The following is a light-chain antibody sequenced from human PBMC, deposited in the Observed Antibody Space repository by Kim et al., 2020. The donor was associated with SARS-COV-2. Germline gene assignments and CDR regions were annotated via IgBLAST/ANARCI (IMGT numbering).Light chain of an antibody. Sequence: NFMLTQPPSVSESPGKTVTISCTRSSGSIASNYVQWYQQRPGSAPTTVIYEDNQRPSGVPDRFSGSIDSSSNSASLTISGLKTEDEADYYCQSYDSSNYVVFGGGTQLTVL. V-gene: IGLV6-57*04. CDR2: EDN. CDR3: QSYDSSNYVV. J-gene: IGLJ2*01. CDR1: SGSIASNY.